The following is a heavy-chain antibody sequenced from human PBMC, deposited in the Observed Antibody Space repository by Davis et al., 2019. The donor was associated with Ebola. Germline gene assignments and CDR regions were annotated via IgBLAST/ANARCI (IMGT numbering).Heavy chain of an antibody. V-gene: IGHV3-23*01. CDR1: GFTFNNYG. CDR2: ISDSGGST. D-gene: IGHD6-6*01. Sequence: GGSLRLSCAASGFTFNNYGMNWVRQAPGKGLEWVSGISDSGGSTHYAYSVKGRFTISRDKSRNTLSLQMNSLRAEDTAVYYCGKGGGTSSSDFRRTWGQGTLVTVSS. CDR3: GKGGGTSSSDFRRT. J-gene: IGHJ5*02.